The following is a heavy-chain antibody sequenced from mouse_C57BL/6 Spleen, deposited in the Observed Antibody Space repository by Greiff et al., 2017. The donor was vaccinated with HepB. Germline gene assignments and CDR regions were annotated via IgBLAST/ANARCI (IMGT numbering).Heavy chain of an antibody. CDR3: ARSGGDYDGMDY. V-gene: IGHV1-76*01. Sequence: VKLVESGAELVRPGASVKLSCKASGYTFTDYYINWVKQRPGQGLEWIARIYPGSGNTYYNEKFKGKATLTAEKSSSTAYMQLSSLTSEDSAVYFCARSGGDYDGMDYWGQGTSVTVSS. CDR2: IYPGSGNT. J-gene: IGHJ4*01. CDR1: GYTFTDYY.